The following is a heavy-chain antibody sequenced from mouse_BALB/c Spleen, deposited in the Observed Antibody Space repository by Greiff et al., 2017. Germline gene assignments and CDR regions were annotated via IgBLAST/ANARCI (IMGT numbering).Heavy chain of an antibody. J-gene: IGHJ3*01. V-gene: IGHV1S81*02. CDR2: INPSNGRT. Sequence: VQLQQPGAELVKPGASVKLSCKASGYTFTSYWMHWVKQRPGQGLEWIGEINPSNGRTNYNEKFKSKATLTVDKSSSTAYMQLSSLTSEDSAVYYCARSYRYDAAFAYWGQGTLVTVSA. CDR1: GYTFTSYW. D-gene: IGHD2-14*01. CDR3: ARSYRYDAAFAY.